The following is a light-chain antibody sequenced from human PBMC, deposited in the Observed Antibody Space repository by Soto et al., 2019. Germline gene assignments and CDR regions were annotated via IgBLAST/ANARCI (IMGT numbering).Light chain of an antibody. CDR1: QNIGRD. Sequence: DIQMTQAPSSLSASVGDRVTITCRASQNIGRDLNWYQHEPGKAPKLLISAASKLQSGVPSRFSGSGSGTDFTLTISILQPEDFSTYFCQQSYNTVFTFGQGTRLEIK. CDR3: QQSYNTVFT. J-gene: IGKJ5*01. V-gene: IGKV1-39*01. CDR2: AAS.